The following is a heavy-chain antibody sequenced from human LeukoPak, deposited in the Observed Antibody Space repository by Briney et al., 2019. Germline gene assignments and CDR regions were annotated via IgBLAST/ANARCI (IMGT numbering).Heavy chain of an antibody. CDR2: VNTNTGNP. CDR1: GGTFSSYA. Sequence: ASVKVSCKASGGTFSSYAINWVRQAPGQGLEYMGWVNTNTGNPTYAQGLTGRFVFSSDSSVSTAYLQITSLKADDSAIYFCASCNDSSGYFAYWGQGTLVTVSS. CDR3: ASCNDSSGYFAY. V-gene: IGHV7-4-1*02. D-gene: IGHD3-22*01. J-gene: IGHJ4*02.